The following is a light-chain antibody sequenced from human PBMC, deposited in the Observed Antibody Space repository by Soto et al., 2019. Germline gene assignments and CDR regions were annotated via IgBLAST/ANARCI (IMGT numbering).Light chain of an antibody. J-gene: IGLJ2*01. Sequence: QAVVTQEPSLTVSPGGTVTLTCASSTGTLTSGHFPYWFQQKPGQAPRALIFDTSNRHSWTPARFSGSLLGGKAALTLSGAQPDDEAYYYCLLYYDTIRIFGGGTKVTVL. V-gene: IGLV7-46*01. CDR1: TGTLTSGHF. CDR2: DTS. CDR3: LLYYDTIRI.